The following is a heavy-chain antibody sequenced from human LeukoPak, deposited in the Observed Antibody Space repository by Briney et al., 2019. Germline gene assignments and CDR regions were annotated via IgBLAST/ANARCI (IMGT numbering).Heavy chain of an antibody. Sequence: PSETLSLTCAVYGGSFSGYYWSWIRQPPGKGLEWIGEINHSGSTNYNPSLKSRVTISVDTSKNQFSLKLSSVTAADTAVYYRARPPYGDSEYFQHWGQGTLVTVSS. D-gene: IGHD4-17*01. CDR3: ARPPYGDSEYFQH. J-gene: IGHJ1*01. CDR2: INHSGST. V-gene: IGHV4-34*01. CDR1: GGSFSGYY.